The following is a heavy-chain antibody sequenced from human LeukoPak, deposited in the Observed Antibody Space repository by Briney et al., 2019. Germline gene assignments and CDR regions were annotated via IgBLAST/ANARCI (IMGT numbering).Heavy chain of an antibody. V-gene: IGHV3-23*01. Sequence: PGGSLRLSCAASGFTFSTYAMSWVRQAPGKGLEWVSTISGSGGSTYYADSVKGRFTISRDNAKNSLFLQMNSLRAEDTAVYYCATGGRNQWVVVGYWGQGTLVTLSS. CDR3: ATGGRNQWVVVGY. D-gene: IGHD6-19*01. CDR2: ISGSGGST. J-gene: IGHJ4*01. CDR1: GFTFSTYA.